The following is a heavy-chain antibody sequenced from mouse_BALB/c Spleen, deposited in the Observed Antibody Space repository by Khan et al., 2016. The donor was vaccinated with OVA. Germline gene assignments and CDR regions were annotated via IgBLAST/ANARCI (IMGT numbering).Heavy chain of an antibody. J-gene: IGHJ2*01. CDR3: AGVLYYYGSYFDF. D-gene: IGHD1-1*01. CDR2: INSAGDYA. Sequence: EVELVESGGGLVQPGGSLKLSCAASGFTFSSYGMSWIRQTPDKRLELVATINSAGDYAYSPDSVEGRFTISRDNAKNTLYLQMSSLKSEDTAMYYCAGVLYYYGSYFDFWGQGTTLTVSP. CDR1: GFTFSSYG. V-gene: IGHV5-6-3*01.